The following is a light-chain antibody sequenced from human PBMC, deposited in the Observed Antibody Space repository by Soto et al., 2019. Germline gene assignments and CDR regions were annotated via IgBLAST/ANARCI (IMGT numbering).Light chain of an antibody. CDR1: QNIRSS. CDR3: QQYDIWPPYT. V-gene: IGKV3-15*01. CDR2: DAS. Sequence: EVVMTQSPASLSASPGERVTLSCRASQNIRSSLAWYQQRPGQAPRLLIYDASTRATGIPTRFSGGGSGTEFTVPISSLQSEDFAICYCQQYDIWPPYTFGQGTKVEF. J-gene: IGKJ2*01.